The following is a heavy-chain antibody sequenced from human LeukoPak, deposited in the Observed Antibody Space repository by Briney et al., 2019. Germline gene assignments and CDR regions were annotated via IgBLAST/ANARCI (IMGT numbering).Heavy chain of an antibody. CDR2: IGPDNAT. Sequence: QSGGSLRLSCAASGFSLSGNAVSWARQAQGKRREWVAGIGPDNATFYPASVRGRFTISRDTSQNTMYLQMNSLRAEDTALYYCAKGNLQLGQDACDIWGQGTMVTVSS. D-gene: IGHD5-18*01. V-gene: IGHV3-23*01. CDR1: GFSLSGNA. CDR3: AKGNLQLGQDACDI. J-gene: IGHJ3*02.